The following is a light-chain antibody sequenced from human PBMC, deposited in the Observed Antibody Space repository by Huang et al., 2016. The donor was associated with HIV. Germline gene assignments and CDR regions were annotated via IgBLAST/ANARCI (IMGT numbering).Light chain of an antibody. CDR2: DAS. J-gene: IGKJ4*01. Sequence: DIQMTQSPSVMSASVGDRVTISCRASQGISNRLVWFQQKPGRVPKRLIHDASSLEIGVPTRCIGSGSGTEFTLTINSLQPEDFATYYCLQHNGHPLTFGGGTRVEIK. V-gene: IGKV1-17*03. CDR3: LQHNGHPLT. CDR1: QGISNR.